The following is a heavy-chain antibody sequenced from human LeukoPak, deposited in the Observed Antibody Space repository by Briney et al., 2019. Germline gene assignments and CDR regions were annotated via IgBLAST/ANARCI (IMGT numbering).Heavy chain of an antibody. CDR2: IDWDDDK. Sequence: SGPTLVNPTETLRLTCTFSGFSLSTSGLCVSWIRQPPVKALEWLARIDWDDDKYYSTSLKTRLTISKDTPKNQVVLTMTSMDPVDTATYYCARIYCSGSFEGDYWGQGTLVTVSS. J-gene: IGHJ4*02. V-gene: IGHV2-70*11. D-gene: IGHD3-10*01. CDR3: ARIYCSGSFEGDY. CDR1: GFSLSTSGLC.